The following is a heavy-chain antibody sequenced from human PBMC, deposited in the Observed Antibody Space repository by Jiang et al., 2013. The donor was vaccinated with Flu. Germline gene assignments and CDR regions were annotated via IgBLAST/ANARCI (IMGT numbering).Heavy chain of an antibody. V-gene: IGHV3-30-3*01. J-gene: IGHJ4*02. Sequence: PGRSLGLSCAASGLTLRTCSMHWVRQAPGNGLEWVAVISNDGSHKYYADSVKGRFTISKDNSKNTLYLQMNSLRAEDTAVYYCARGKAATVTTFPDYWGQGTLVTVSS. CDR3: ARGKAATVTTFPDY. CDR1: GLTLRTCS. CDR2: ISNDGSHK. D-gene: IGHD4-17*01.